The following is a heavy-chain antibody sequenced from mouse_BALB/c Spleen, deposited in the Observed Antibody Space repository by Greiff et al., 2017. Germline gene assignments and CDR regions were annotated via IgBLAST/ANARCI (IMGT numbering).Heavy chain of an antibody. Sequence: VKLMESGAELAKPGASVKMSCKASGYTFTSYWMHWVKQRPGQGLEWIGYINPSTGYTEYNQKFKDKATLTADKSSSTAYMQLSSLTSEDSAVYYCARRGWLLRYYYAMDYWGQGTSVTVSS. CDR1: GYTFTSYW. CDR2: INPSTGYT. J-gene: IGHJ4*01. CDR3: ARRGWLLRYYYAMDY. D-gene: IGHD1-1*01. V-gene: IGHV1-7*01.